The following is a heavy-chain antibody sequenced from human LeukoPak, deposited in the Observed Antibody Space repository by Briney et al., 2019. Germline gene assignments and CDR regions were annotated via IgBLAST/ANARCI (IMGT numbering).Heavy chain of an antibody. D-gene: IGHD3-3*01. CDR2: IYYSGST. J-gene: IGHJ4*02. CDR1: GGSISGSSYY. Sequence: SETLSLTCTVSGGSISGSSYYWGWIRQPPGKGLEWIGSIYYSGSTYYNPSLKSRVTISVDTSKNQFSLKLSSVTAADTAVYYCARLASYYDFWSGYYPLLFDYWGQGTLVTVSS. CDR3: ARLASYYDFWSGYYPLLFDY. V-gene: IGHV4-39*01.